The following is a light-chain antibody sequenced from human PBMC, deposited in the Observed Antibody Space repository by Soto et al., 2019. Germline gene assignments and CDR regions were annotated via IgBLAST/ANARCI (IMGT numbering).Light chain of an antibody. J-gene: IGKJ3*01. CDR3: QPYGVSSLT. CDR1: ESLITKA. Sequence: EIVLTQSPGTLSLSPGETATVSCRATESLITKALAWYQQKPGQAPRLLIYGAFTRDAAIPDRFNGSGSGTDFALTISRLELEDSAFYYCQPYGVSSLTFGPGTKVEIK. CDR2: GAF. V-gene: IGKV3-20*01.